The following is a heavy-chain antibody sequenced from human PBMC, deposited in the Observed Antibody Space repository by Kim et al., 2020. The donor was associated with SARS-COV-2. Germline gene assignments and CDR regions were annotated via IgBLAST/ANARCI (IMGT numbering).Heavy chain of an antibody. CDR1: GFISTDYC. V-gene: IGHV3-72*01. CDR3: ARCVAREWGGLEG. D-gene: IGHD1-26*01. Sequence: GGSLRLSCAASGFISTDYCLDWVRQPPGKGLEWVGRSTNKDQSFRTEYVASVKGRFIISRDEPNNSLHLQMNSLQIEDTAVYSCARCVAREWGGLEGWG. CDR2: STNKDQSFRT. J-gene: IGHJ6*02.